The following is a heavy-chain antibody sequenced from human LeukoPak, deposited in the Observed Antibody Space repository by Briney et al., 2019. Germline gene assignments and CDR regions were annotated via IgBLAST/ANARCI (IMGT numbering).Heavy chain of an antibody. V-gene: IGHV4-39*01. Sequence: PSETLSLTCTVSGGSITSSSYYWDWIRQPPGKGLEWIGSIYYSGSTYYNPSLESRVTISLDTSKSQFSLKLTSVTATDTAVYYFWGRIFGGLFHPFGQGNL. CDR2: IYYSGST. CDR1: GGSITSSSYY. CDR3: WGRIFGGLFHP. D-gene: IGHD3-10*01. J-gene: IGHJ5*02.